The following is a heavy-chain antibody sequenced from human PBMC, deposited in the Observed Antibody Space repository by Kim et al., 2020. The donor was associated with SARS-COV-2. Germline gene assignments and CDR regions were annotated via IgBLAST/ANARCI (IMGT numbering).Heavy chain of an antibody. J-gene: IGHJ4*02. CDR3: ARRGADGYNFGY. V-gene: IGHV1-46*01. D-gene: IGHD5-12*01. Sequence: TNYAQKFQGRVTMTRDASTNTVYMELSSLRSEDTAIYYCARRGADGYNFGYWGQGTLVTVSS. CDR2: T.